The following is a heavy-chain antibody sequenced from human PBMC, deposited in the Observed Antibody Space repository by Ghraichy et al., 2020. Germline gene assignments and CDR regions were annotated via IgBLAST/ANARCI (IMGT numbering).Heavy chain of an antibody. V-gene: IGHV3-48*01. Sequence: GGSLRISCSTSGFTFTSYGFSWVRQAPGKGLEWLAFINPTGHSVFYADSVKGRFSISRDDVDQSLYLEMNDLRAEDSAVYFCARDLYFGGGSFAVWGQGTRVTVSS. CDR3: ARDLYFGGGSFAV. CDR1: GFTFTSYG. CDR2: INPTGHSV. J-gene: IGHJ3*01. D-gene: IGHD3-10*01.